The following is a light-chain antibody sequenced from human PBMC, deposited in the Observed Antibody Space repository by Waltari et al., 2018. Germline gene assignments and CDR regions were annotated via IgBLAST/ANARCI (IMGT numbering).Light chain of an antibody. CDR2: DFS. J-gene: IGLJ2*01. Sequence: QSALTQPASVSGSPGQSITISCIGTSSDIGGYNYVSWYQQHPGKVPKLMIYDFSNRPSWVFIRFSAPQSGNTASLTISGLQAEDEADYYCSSFASNRDVLFGGGTKLTVL. V-gene: IGLV2-14*03. CDR3: SSFASNRDVL. CDR1: SSDIGGYNY.